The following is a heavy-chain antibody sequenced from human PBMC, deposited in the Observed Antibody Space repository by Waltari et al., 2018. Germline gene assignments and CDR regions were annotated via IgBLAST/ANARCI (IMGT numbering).Heavy chain of an antibody. V-gene: IGHV3-7*04. Sequence: EVQLVESGGGLVQPGGSLRLSCAASGFPFSNFWMSWARQGSGKGLEVVANINQDGSGEYYVDSVKGRFTISRDNARNSLYLQMNSLRAEDTAVYYCQRGDYWGQGTLVTVSS. CDR1: GFPFSNFW. CDR3: QRGDY. J-gene: IGHJ4*02. CDR2: INQDGSGE.